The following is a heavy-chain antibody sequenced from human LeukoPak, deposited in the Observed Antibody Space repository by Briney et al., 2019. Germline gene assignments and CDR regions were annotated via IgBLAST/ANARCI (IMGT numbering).Heavy chain of an antibody. CDR2: ISYDGSNK. CDR3: ATSVVVVAVIDY. Sequence: GGSLRLSCAASGFTFSSYAMHWVRQAPGKGLEWVAVISYDGSNKYYADSVKGRFTISRDNSKNTLYLQMNSLRAEDTAVYYCATSVVVVAVIDYWGQGTLVTVSS. J-gene: IGHJ4*02. CDR1: GFTFSSYA. V-gene: IGHV3-30-3*01. D-gene: IGHD2-15*01.